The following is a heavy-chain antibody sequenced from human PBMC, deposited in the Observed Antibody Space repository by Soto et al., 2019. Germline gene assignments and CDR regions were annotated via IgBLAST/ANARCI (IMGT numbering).Heavy chain of an antibody. D-gene: IGHD3-10*01. CDR3: ARDDEIYYGSGMKGYDYYGMDV. CDR1: GFTFSSYA. V-gene: IGHV3-30-3*01. Sequence: QVQLVESGGGVVQPGRSLRLSCAASGFTFSSYAMHWVRQAPGKGLEWVAVISYDGSNKYYADSVKGRFTISRDNSKNTLYLQMNSLRAEDTAVYYCARDDEIYYGSGMKGYDYYGMDVWGQGTTVTVSS. CDR2: ISYDGSNK. J-gene: IGHJ6*02.